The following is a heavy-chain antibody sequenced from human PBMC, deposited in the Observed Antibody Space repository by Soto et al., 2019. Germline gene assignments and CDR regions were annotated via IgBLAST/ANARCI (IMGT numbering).Heavy chain of an antibody. J-gene: IGHJ4*02. D-gene: IGHD5-12*01. Sequence: PSETLSLTCTVSGGSISSGGYYWSWIRQHPGKGLEWIGYIYYSGSTYYNPSLKSRVTISVDTSKNQFSLKLSSVTAADTAVYYCARSGYSGYDLAAADYWGQGTLVTVSS. V-gene: IGHV4-31*03. CDR2: IYYSGST. CDR1: GGSISSGGYY. CDR3: ARSGYSGYDLAAADY.